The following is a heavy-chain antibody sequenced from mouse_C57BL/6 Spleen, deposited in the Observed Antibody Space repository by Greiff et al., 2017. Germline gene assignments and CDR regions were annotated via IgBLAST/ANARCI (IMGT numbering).Heavy chain of an antibody. CDR2: IRSKSNNYAT. D-gene: IGHD2-4*01. CDR3: VSLYYDYDRYFDV. Sequence: EVQLVESGGGLVQPKGSLKLSCAASGFSFNTYAMNWVRQAPGKGLEWVARIRSKSNNYATYYADSVKDRFTISRDDSESMLYLQMNNLKSEDTAMYCCVSLYYDYDRYFDVWGTGTTVTVSS. CDR1: GFSFNTYA. J-gene: IGHJ1*03. V-gene: IGHV10-1*01.